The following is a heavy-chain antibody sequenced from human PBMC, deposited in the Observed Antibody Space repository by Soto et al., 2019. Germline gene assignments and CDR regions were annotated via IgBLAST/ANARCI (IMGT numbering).Heavy chain of an antibody. CDR2: INGGNGNT. CDR1: GYTFTTYT. J-gene: IGHJ4*02. V-gene: IGHV1-3*01. Sequence: VQLVQSGAEVKKPGASVKVSCKASGYTFTTYTMHWVRQAPGQRLEWMGWINGGNGNTKYSQKFQGRVTFTRDTFASTAYMELSSLRSEDTAVYYCTRLETDYWGQGTLVTVSS. CDR3: TRLETDY.